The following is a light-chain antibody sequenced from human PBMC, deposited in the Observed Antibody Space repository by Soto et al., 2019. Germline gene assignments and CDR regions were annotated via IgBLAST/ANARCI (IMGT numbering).Light chain of an antibody. J-gene: IGLJ1*01. CDR1: SSDVGRYNY. CDR3: SSHAGSNPFYV. CDR2: EVT. Sequence: QSALTQPPSASGSPGQSVTISCTGTSSDVGRYNYVSWYQQHPGKTPKLIIYEVTKRPSGVPDRFSASKSGNTASLTVSGLQAEDDADYYCSSHAGSNPFYVFGSGTKLTVL. V-gene: IGLV2-8*01.